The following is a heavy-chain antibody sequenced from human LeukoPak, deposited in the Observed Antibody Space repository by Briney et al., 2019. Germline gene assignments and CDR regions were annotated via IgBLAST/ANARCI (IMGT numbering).Heavy chain of an antibody. D-gene: IGHD5-18*01. J-gene: IGHJ3*02. V-gene: IGHV5-51*01. CDR1: GYSFTSYW. Sequence: GESLKISCKGSGYSFTSYWIGWVRQMPGKGLEWMGIIYPGDSDTRYSPSFQGQVTISADKSTSTAYLQWSSLKASDTAMYYCARGDGYSYGRIIYAFDIWGQGTMVTVSS. CDR3: ARGDGYSYGRIIYAFDI. CDR2: IYPGDSDT.